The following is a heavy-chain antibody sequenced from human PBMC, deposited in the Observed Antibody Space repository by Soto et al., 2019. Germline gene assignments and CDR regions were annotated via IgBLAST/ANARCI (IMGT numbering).Heavy chain of an antibody. V-gene: IGHV3-13*04. J-gene: IGHJ4*02. CDR3: ARGSHVYSYGYAVEY. CDR2: IGTAGDT. Sequence: EVQLVESGGGLVQPGGSLRLSCAASGFTFSSYDMHWVRQATGNGLEWVSAIGTAGDTYYPGSVKGRFTISRENAKHSLYLQMNSMRDGDTDVYYCARGSHVYSYGYAVEYWGQGTLVTLSS. D-gene: IGHD5-18*01. CDR1: GFTFSSYD.